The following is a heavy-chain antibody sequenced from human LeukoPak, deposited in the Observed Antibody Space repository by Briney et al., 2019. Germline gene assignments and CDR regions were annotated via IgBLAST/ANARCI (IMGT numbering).Heavy chain of an antibody. Sequence: KASETLSLTCTVSGGSISSSSYYWGWIRQPPGKGLEWIGSIYYSGSTYYNPSLKSRVTISVDTSKNQFSLKLSSVTAADTAMYYCAREAYDVLTSDWFDPWGQGTQVTVSS. D-gene: IGHD3-9*01. CDR3: AREAYDVLTSDWFDP. J-gene: IGHJ5*02. CDR2: IYYSGST. CDR1: GGSISSSSYY. V-gene: IGHV4-39*02.